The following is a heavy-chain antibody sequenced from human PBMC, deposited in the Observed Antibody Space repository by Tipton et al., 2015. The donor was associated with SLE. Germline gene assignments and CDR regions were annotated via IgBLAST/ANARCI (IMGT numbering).Heavy chain of an antibody. D-gene: IGHD3-10*01. Sequence: TLSLTCSVSGGSISSGRSYWSWIRQPAGKGLEWIGHIYTRGITNYNPSLKNRVTISVDTSKNQFSLKLTSVTAADTVVYYCARDREFDSGSDNGGGFYYYGLDVWGLGTTVTVSS. CDR1: GGSISSGRSY. V-gene: IGHV4-61*09. CDR3: ARDREFDSGSDNGGGFYYYGLDV. J-gene: IGHJ6*02. CDR2: IYTRGIT.